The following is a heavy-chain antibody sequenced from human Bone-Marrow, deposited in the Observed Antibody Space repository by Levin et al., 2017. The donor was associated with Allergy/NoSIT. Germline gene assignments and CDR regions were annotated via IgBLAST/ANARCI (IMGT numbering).Heavy chain of an antibody. CDR3: GNEISVPSSGAPDV. Sequence: PGGSLRLSCAASGFTFSRYDMRWVRQAPGKGLEWVSAISGSGHTIYYADSVKGRFTISRDNSKNPLYLQMNSLRAEDTAVYFCGNEISVPSSGAPDVWGQGAMVTVAS. J-gene: IGHJ3*01. D-gene: IGHD3-10*01. CDR1: GFTFSRYD. V-gene: IGHV3-23*01. CDR2: ISGSGHTI.